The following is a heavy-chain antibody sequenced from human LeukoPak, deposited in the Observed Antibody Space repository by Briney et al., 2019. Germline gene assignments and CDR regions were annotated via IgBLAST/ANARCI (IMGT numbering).Heavy chain of an antibody. J-gene: IGHJ3*02. CDR2: IYYSGST. Sequence: PSQTLSLTCTVSGGSISSGDYYWSWIRQPPGKGLEWIGYIYYSGSTYYNPSLKSRVTISVDTSKNQFSLKLSSVTAADTAVYYCARDFSSGYYGDAFDIWGQGTMVTVSS. D-gene: IGHD3-22*01. V-gene: IGHV4-30-4*08. CDR3: ARDFSSGYYGDAFDI. CDR1: GGSISSGDYY.